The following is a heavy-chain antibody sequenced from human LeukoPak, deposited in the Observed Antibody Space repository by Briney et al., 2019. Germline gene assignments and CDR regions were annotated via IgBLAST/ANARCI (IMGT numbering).Heavy chain of an antibody. CDR3: AKDLLRYFDWLPRGGIDY. J-gene: IGHJ4*02. CDR2: IRYDGSNK. Sequence: GGSLRLSCAASGFTFSSYGMHWVRQAPGKGLEWVAFIRYDGSNKYYADSVKGRFTISRDNSKNTLYLQMNSLRAEDTAVYYCAKDLLRYFDWLPRGGIDYWGQGTLVTVSS. CDR1: GFTFSSYG. D-gene: IGHD3-9*01. V-gene: IGHV3-30*02.